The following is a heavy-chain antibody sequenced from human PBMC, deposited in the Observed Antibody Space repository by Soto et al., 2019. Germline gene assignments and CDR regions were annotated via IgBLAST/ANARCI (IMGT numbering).Heavy chain of an antibody. CDR3: ARGACIAARPDAFDI. Sequence: ASVKVSCKASGYTFTGYYMHWVRQAPGQGLEWMGWINPNSGGTNYAQKFQGWVTMTRDTSISTAYMELSRLRSDDTAVYYCARGACIAARPDAFDIWGQGTMVTVSS. CDR2: INPNSGGT. V-gene: IGHV1-2*04. CDR1: GYTFTGYY. J-gene: IGHJ3*02. D-gene: IGHD6-6*01.